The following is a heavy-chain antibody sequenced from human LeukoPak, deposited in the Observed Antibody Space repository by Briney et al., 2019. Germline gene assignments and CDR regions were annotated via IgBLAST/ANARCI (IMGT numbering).Heavy chain of an antibody. Sequence: GRSLRLSCAASGFSFSSYGMHWVRQAPGKGPEWVAIISYDGSNRYYADSVKGRFTISRDNSKNTLYLQMNSLRAEDTAVYYRARVHDSSGYSGYYYYYGMDVWGQGTTVTVSS. J-gene: IGHJ6*02. D-gene: IGHD3-22*01. CDR3: ARVHDSSGYSGYYYYYGMDV. V-gene: IGHV3-30-3*01. CDR1: GFSFSSYG. CDR2: ISYDGSNR.